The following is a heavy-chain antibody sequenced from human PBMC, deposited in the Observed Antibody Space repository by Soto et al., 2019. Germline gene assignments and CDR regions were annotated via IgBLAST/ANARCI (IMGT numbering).Heavy chain of an antibody. CDR1: GFTFSSCS. V-gene: IGHV3-21*01. CDR2: ISSSSSYI. D-gene: IGHD3-22*01. CDR3: ARGKVDYDSSGYYRMYYFDY. Sequence: EVQLVESGGGLVKPGGSLRLSCAASGFTFSSCSMNWVRQAPGKGLEWVSSISSSSSYIYYADSVKGRFTISRDNAKNSLYLQMNSLRAEDTAVYYCARGKVDYDSSGYYRMYYFDYWGQGPLVTVSS. J-gene: IGHJ4*02.